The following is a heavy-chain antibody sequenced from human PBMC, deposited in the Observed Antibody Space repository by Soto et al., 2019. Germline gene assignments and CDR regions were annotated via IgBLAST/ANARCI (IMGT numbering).Heavy chain of an antibody. J-gene: IGHJ2*01. V-gene: IGHV3-48*01. D-gene: IGHD1-1*01. CDR2: ISSSSSTI. CDR3: ARGVHGYWYFDL. CDR1: GFTFSSYS. Sequence: EVQLVESGGGLVQPGGSLRLSCAASGFTFSSYSMNWVRQAPGKGLEWVSYISSSSSTIYYADSVKGRFTISRDNAKNSLYLQMYSLRAEDTAVYYCARGVHGYWYFDLWGRGTLVTVSS.